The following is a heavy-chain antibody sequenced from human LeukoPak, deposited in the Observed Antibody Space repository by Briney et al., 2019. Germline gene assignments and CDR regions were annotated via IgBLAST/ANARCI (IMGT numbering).Heavy chain of an antibody. Sequence: SETLSLTCTVSGASITSFYWSWIRQPAGQGLEWIGRIYTSGTTNYNPSLKSRVTMSVDASKNQFSLKLTSVTAADTAVYYCARDSKSTSYDHWGQGTLVTVSS. CDR3: ARDSKSTSYDH. CDR2: IYTSGTT. CDR1: GASITSFY. V-gene: IGHV4-4*07. J-gene: IGHJ4*02.